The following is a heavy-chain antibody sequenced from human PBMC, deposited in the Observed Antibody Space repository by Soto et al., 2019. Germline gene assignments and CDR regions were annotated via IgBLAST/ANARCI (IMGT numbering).Heavy chain of an antibody. CDR3: ASSPWVSVTRFEDAFDI. J-gene: IGHJ3*02. D-gene: IGHD4-17*01. CDR2: IYSGGST. CDR1: GFSVSSNY. V-gene: IGHV3-53*01. Sequence: PGGSLRLSGAASGFSVSSNYRSWVRQAPGKGLELVSVIYSGGSTYYADSVKGGFTISRDNSKNTLYLQMNSLRAEDTAVYYCASSPWVSVTRFEDAFDIWGQGTMVTVSS.